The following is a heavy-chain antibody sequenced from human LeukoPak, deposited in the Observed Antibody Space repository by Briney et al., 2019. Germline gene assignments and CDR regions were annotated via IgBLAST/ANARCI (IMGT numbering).Heavy chain of an antibody. CDR3: ARAGSGYDRVYFDY. CDR2: IYTSGST. V-gene: IGHV4-4*07. CDR1: GGSISSYY. Sequence: SETLSLTCTVSGGSISSYYWSWIRQPAGKGLEWIGRIYTSGSTYYNPSLKSRVTISVDTSKNQFSLKLSSVTAADTAVYYCARAGSGYDRVYFDYWGQGTLVTVSS. J-gene: IGHJ4*02. D-gene: IGHD5-12*01.